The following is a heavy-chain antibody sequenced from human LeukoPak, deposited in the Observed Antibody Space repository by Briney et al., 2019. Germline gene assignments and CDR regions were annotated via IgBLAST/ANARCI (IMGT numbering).Heavy chain of an antibody. CDR3: ARGRTTQKQQLGPLPSPPFDP. Sequence: PGGSLRLPCAVSGFTFSRYSMSWVRQAPGKGLEWVSSISSSGTYKYYADSVKGRFTISRDNAKNSLYLQMNSLRAEDTAVYYCARGRTTQKQQLGPLPSPPFDPWGQGTLVTVSS. V-gene: IGHV3-21*01. J-gene: IGHJ5*02. CDR1: GFTFSRYS. D-gene: IGHD6-13*01. CDR2: ISSSGTYK.